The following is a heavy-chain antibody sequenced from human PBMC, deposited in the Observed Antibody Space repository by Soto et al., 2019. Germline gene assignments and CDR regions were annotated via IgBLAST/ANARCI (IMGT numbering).Heavy chain of an antibody. CDR1: GGTFSTAA. Sequence: QVQVEQSGAEVKKPGSSVKVSCKASGGTFSTAAISWVRQAPGQGLEWMGGIMPIFRTADYAQKFQGRVTITADESTSIAYLELRSLSSEDTAIYYCARDQDRPQLGGNYYYIMDVWGQGTTVTVSS. CDR3: ARDQDRPQLGGNYYYIMDV. V-gene: IGHV1-69*12. CDR2: IMPIFRTA. J-gene: IGHJ6*02. D-gene: IGHD3-3*02.